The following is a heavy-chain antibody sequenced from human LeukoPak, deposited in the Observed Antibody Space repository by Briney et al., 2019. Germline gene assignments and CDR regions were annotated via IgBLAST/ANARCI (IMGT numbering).Heavy chain of an antibody. CDR1: GGTFSSYA. CDR3: ARAQTAMAKNHWFDP. V-gene: IGHV1-69*04. D-gene: IGHD5-18*01. J-gene: IGHJ5*02. Sequence: GSSVKVSCKASGGTFSSYAISWVRQAPGQGLEWMGRIIPILGIANYAQKFQGRVTITADKSTSTAYMELSSLRSDDTAVYYCARAQTAMAKNHWFDPWGQGTLVTVSS. CDR2: IIPILGIA.